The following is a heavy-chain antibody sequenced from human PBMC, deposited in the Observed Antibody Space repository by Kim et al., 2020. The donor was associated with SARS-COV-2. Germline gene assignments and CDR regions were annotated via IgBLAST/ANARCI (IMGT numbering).Heavy chain of an antibody. Sequence: GGSLRLSCAASGFTFSNYAMHWVRQAPGKGLEWVALISHDASNKYYADSVKGRFTISRDKSKNTVYLQMSSLRAEDTAIYYCAREDMYDTLTRDGMDVWGQGTTVTVSS. CDR1: GFTFSNYA. CDR2: ISHDASNK. CDR3: AREDMYDTLTRDGMDV. V-gene: IGHV3-30*04. J-gene: IGHJ6*02. D-gene: IGHD3-9*01.